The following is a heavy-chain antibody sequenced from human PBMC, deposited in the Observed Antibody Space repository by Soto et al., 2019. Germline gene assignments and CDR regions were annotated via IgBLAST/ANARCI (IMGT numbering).Heavy chain of an antibody. J-gene: IGHJ6*02. V-gene: IGHV4-61*01. D-gene: IGHD3-3*01. CDR1: GGSVSSGSYY. CDR3: ASHYDFGSGHYGMDV. CDR2: VYYSGST. Sequence: QVQLQESGPGLVKPSETLSLTCTVSGGSVSSGSYYWSWIRQPPGKGLEWIGYVYYSGSTNYNPSLKSRVTISVDTSKIQFSQKLSSVTAADTGVYYCASHYDFGSGHYGMDVWGQGTTVTVSS.